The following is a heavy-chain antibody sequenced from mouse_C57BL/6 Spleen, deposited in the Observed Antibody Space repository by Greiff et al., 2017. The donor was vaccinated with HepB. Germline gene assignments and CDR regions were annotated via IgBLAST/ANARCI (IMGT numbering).Heavy chain of an antibody. D-gene: IGHD1-1*01. V-gene: IGHV1-52*01. CDR2: IDPSDSET. CDR1: GYTFTSYW. Sequence: QVQLKQPGAELVRPGSSVKLSCKASGYTFTSYWMHWVKQRPIQGLEWIGNIDPSDSETHYNQKFKDKATLTVDKSSSTAYMQLSSLTSEDSAVYYCARSGYAGYGSSWFAYWGQGTLVTVSA. CDR3: ARSGYAGYGSSWFAY. J-gene: IGHJ3*01.